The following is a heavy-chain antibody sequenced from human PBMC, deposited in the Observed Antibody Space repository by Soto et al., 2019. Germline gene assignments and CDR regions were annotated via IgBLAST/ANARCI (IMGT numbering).Heavy chain of an antibody. CDR3: ARGTEWRKAADY. CDR2: MNPNSGNT. D-gene: IGHD3-3*01. J-gene: IGHJ4*02. Sequence: QVQLVQSGAEVKKPGASVKVSCKASGYTFTSYDINWVRQATGQGLEWMGWMNPNSGNTGYAQKFQGRVTMTRNTSISTAYMALSSLRSEDTAVYYGARGTEWRKAADYWGQGTVVTVSS. CDR1: GYTFTSYD. V-gene: IGHV1-8*01.